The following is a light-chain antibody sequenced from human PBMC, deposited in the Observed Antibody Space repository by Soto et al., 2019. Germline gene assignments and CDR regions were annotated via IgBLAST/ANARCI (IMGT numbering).Light chain of an antibody. J-gene: IGLJ3*02. CDR3: QSHDSSLSGWV. CDR1: SSNIGAGYD. Sequence: QSVLTQPPSVSGAPGQRVTISCTGSSSNIGAGYDVHWYQQLPGTAPKLLIYGNSNRPSGVPDRFSASKSGTSASLAITGLQAADEADYYCQSHDSSLSGWVFGGGTQLTVL. V-gene: IGLV1-40*01. CDR2: GNS.